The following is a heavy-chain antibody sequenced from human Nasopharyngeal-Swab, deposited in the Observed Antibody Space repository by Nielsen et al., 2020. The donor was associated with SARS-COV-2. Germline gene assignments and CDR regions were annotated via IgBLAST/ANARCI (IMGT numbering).Heavy chain of an antibody. CDR1: GFTFNSYA. V-gene: IGHV3-30-3*01. CDR3: ARERVAWIVVVVAGREFDP. Sequence: YGAASGFTFNSYAKHWVRQAPGKGRERVAVISYDGSNKYYADSVKGRFTISRDNSKNTLYLQMNSLRAEDTAVYYCARERVAWIVVVVAGREFDPWGQGTLVTVSS. D-gene: IGHD2-15*01. CDR2: ISYDGSNK. J-gene: IGHJ5*02.